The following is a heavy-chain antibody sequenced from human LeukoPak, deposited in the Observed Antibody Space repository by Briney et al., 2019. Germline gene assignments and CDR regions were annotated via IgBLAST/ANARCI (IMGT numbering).Heavy chain of an antibody. J-gene: IGHJ2*01. Sequence: GASVKVSCKTSGYDFTSHGIFWVRQAPGQWLEWMGWISPYNGDTKYGQRFQGRVTMTTYTPTTTAYMELRSLRFDDTAVYYCARVGLGIGWYADLWGRGTLVTVLS. CDR1: GYDFTSHG. D-gene: IGHD7-27*01. CDR3: ARVGLGIGWYADL. CDR2: ISPYNGDT. V-gene: IGHV1-18*01.